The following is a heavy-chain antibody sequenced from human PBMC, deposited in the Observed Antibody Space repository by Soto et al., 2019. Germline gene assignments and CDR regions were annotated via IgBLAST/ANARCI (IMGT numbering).Heavy chain of an antibody. D-gene: IGHD3-22*01. Sequence: ASVKVSCKASGYTFTSYGISWVRQAPGQGLEWMGWISAYNGNTNYAQKLQGRVTMTTDTSTSTAYMELRSLRSDDTAVYYCARGYYDSSGYSGSEYFQHWGQGTLVTVSS. J-gene: IGHJ1*01. CDR1: GYTFTSYG. V-gene: IGHV1-18*01. CDR3: ARGYYDSSGYSGSEYFQH. CDR2: ISAYNGNT.